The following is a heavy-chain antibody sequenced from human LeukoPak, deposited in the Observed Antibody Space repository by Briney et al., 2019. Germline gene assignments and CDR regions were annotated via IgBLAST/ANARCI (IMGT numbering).Heavy chain of an antibody. D-gene: IGHD2-21*02. Sequence: GASVKVSCKASGYTFTGYYMHWVRQAPGQGLEWMGWINPNSGGTNYAQKFQGRVTMTRDTSISTAYMELSRLRSDDTAVYYCATSPHGCGGDCFFDYWGQGTLVTVSS. CDR2: INPNSGGT. CDR3: ATSPHGCGGDCFFDY. V-gene: IGHV1-2*02. CDR1: GYTFTGYY. J-gene: IGHJ4*02.